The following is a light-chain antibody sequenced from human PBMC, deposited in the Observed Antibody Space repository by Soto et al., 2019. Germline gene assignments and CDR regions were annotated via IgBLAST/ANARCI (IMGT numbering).Light chain of an antibody. J-gene: IGKJ4*01. CDR1: QSVSSN. Sequence: ETVTTQSPSTLSVSPGERARRSCRASQSVSSNLAWYQQRPGQAPRVLIYGASTRATGIPARFSGSGSGTEFTLTISSLQPEDFATYYCQQSYSTLTFGGGTKVDI. CDR3: QQSYSTLT. CDR2: GAS. V-gene: IGKV3-15*01.